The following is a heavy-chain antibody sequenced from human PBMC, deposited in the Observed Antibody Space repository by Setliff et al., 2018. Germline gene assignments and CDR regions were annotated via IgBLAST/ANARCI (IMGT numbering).Heavy chain of an antibody. CDR3: ARVDFTMIQGVLGL. Sequence: SETLSLTCTVSGGSISSYYWSWIRQPAGKGLEWIGRIYTSGSTNYNPSLKSRVTISVDKSKNQFSLKLSSVTAADTAVYYCARVDFTMIQGVLGLWGQGTLVTVSS. J-gene: IGHJ1*01. V-gene: IGHV4-4*07. CDR2: IYTSGST. D-gene: IGHD3-10*01. CDR1: GGSISSYY.